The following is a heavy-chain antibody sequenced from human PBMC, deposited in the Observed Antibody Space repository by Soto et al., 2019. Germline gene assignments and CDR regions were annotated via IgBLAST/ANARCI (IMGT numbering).Heavy chain of an antibody. D-gene: IGHD5-12*01. J-gene: IGHJ4*02. CDR2: INSDGSSI. CDR3: TRGASGYGNFDY. V-gene: IGHV3-74*01. CDR1: GFSFSTW. Sequence: EVPLVESGGGVVQPGGSLRLSCAASGFSFSTWMHWVRQAPGKGLVWLSRINSDGSSISYADSVKGRFFVSRDNAKHTLYLQINSLTAEDTAVYYCTRGASGYGNFDYWGQGVLLTVSS.